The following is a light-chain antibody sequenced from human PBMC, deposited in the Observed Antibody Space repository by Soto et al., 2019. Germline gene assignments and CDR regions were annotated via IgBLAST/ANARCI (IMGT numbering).Light chain of an antibody. Sequence: DIQMTQSPSTLSASVGYRFTITCRASQSISSWLAWYQQKPGKAPKLLIYDASSLESGVPSRFSGSGSGTHFTLTISNLQPEDFATYYCQHIYSIPITFGQGTRLEIK. CDR1: QSISSW. CDR3: QHIYSIPIT. J-gene: IGKJ5*01. CDR2: DAS. V-gene: IGKV1-5*01.